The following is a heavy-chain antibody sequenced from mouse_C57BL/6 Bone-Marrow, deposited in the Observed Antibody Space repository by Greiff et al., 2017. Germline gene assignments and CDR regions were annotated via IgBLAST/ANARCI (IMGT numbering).Heavy chain of an antibody. V-gene: IGHV1-58*01. J-gene: IGHJ2*01. CDR3: ATKCYGSNPLDY. CDR1: GYTFTSYD. Sequence: EVQLQQPGAELVRPGASVKMSCKASGYTFTSYDMNWVKQRHGQGLEWIGDIYPRNGYTKYNEKFKGKATLTLDKSSSTASMQLRSLTSEDSAVYYWATKCYGSNPLDYWGQGTTLTVSS. CDR2: IYPRNGYT. D-gene: IGHD1-1*01.